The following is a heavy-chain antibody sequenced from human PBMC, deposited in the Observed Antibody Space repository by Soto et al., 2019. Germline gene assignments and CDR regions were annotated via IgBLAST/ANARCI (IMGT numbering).Heavy chain of an antibody. CDR1: GYTFTSYE. J-gene: IGHJ4*02. V-gene: IGHV1-18*01. D-gene: IGHD5-12*01. CDR3: ARGTSQRDYSGHEDY. CDR2: VSSYNGNI. Sequence: QVQLVQSGTEVKKPGASVKVSCKASGYTFTSYEITWVRQAPGQRLEWMGWVSSYNGNIKYAEKLQGSVTMTTNTSTATAYMELRSLRSDDTDVYSCARGTSQRDYSGHEDYWGQGTLVTVSS.